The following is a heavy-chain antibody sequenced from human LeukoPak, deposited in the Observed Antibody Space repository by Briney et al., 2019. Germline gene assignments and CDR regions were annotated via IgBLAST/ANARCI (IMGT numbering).Heavy chain of an antibody. CDR2: ISWNGANT. D-gene: IGHD2-2*01. CDR3: ARDHCSSTTCYFED. Sequence: GGSLRLSCVASGFTFDDFGLSSVRQVPGWGVERVARISWNGANTGYADSVKGRFTISRDNVENSLFLQVNSLTADDTALYYCARDHCSSTTCYFEDWGQGTLVTVSS. CDR1: GFTFDDFG. V-gene: IGHV3-20*04. J-gene: IGHJ4*02.